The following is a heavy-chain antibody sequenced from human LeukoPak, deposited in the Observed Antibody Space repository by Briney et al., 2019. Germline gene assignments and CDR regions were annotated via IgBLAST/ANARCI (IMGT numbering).Heavy chain of an antibody. V-gene: IGHV4-4*02. J-gene: IGHJ4*02. CDR3: ARLRSPGDFDY. Sequence: SETLSLTCSVSGGSISSSYWWSWVRQPPGKGLEWIGEIYHSGSTNYNPSLKSRVTISVDKSKNQFSLRLNSVTAADTAMYYCARLRSPGDFDYWGQGTLVSVSS. CDR1: GGSISSSYW. D-gene: IGHD1-26*01. CDR2: IYHSGST.